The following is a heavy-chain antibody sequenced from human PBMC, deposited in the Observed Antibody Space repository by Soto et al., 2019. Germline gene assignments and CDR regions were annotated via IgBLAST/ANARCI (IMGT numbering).Heavy chain of an antibody. CDR3: ARGYGYNCSGQAEY. V-gene: IGHV4-30-4*01. J-gene: IGHJ4*01. Sequence: SETLSLTCTVSGGSISSGDYYWSWIRQPPGKGLEWIGYIYYSGSTYYNPSLKSRVTISVDTSKNQFSLKLSSVTAADTAVYYCARGYGYNCSGQAEYWGHGTLVTVYS. D-gene: IGHD5-12*01. CDR1: GGSISSGDYY. CDR2: IYYSGST.